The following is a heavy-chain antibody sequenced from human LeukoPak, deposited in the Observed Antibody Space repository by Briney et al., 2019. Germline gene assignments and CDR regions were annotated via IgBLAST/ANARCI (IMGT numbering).Heavy chain of an antibody. V-gene: IGHV3-48*04. Sequence: GGSLRLSCAASGFTFSSYSMNWVRQAPGKGLEWVSYISSSSSTIYYADSVKGRFTISRDNAKNSLYLQMNSLRAEDTAVYYCARDGRYYGSGSFNAFDIWGQGTMVTVSS. D-gene: IGHD3-10*01. CDR3: ARDGRYYGSGSFNAFDI. J-gene: IGHJ3*02. CDR1: GFTFSSYS. CDR2: ISSSSSTI.